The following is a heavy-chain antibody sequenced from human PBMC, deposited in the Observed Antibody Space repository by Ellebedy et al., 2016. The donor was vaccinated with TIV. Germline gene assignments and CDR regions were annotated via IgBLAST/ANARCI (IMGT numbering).Heavy chain of an antibody. Sequence: PGGSLRLSCAASGFTFSNAWMSWVRQAPGKGREWVGRIKSKTDGGTTDYAAPVKGRFTISRDDSKNTLYLQMNSLKTEDTAVYYCTTGDLDDYYYYGMDVWGQGTTVTVSS. J-gene: IGHJ6*02. CDR1: GFTFSNAW. V-gene: IGHV3-15*01. CDR2: IKSKTDGGTT. CDR3: TTGDLDDYYYYGMDV.